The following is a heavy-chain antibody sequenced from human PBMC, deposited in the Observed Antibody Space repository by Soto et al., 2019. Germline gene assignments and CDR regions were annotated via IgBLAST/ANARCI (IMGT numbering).Heavy chain of an antibody. D-gene: IGHD6-13*01. CDR3: ARDLAAGNCDY. J-gene: IGHJ4*02. Sequence: ASGKVSCKTSGETLASFAIQWMRQGPGQRLEWRGWTSDYNGNKNYAQKLQGRVTITTDTATSTAYMELRSLRSDDTVVYYCARDLAAGNCDYWGQGTLVTVSS. V-gene: IGHV1-18*01. CDR2: TSDYNGNK. CDR1: GETLASFA.